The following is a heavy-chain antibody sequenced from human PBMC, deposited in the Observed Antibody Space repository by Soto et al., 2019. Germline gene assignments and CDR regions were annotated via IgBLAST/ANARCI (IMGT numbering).Heavy chain of an antibody. Sequence: PAETLSLTCTVSGCSISSSRYYWGWIRQPPGKGLERIGSIYYSGSTYYNPSLKSRATISVDTSKNQFSLKLRSVTAADTAVYYCESHDLDIDACFDYWGQGTLVTVSS. D-gene: IGHD5-12*01. CDR1: GCSISSSRYY. J-gene: IGHJ4*02. CDR2: IYYSGST. V-gene: IGHV4-39*01. CDR3: ESHDLDIDACFDY.